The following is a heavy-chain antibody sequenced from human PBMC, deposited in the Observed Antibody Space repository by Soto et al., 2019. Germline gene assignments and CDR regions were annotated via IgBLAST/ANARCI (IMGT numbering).Heavy chain of an antibody. CDR2: ISGSGGST. D-gene: IGHD3-16*02. CDR1: GFTLSSYA. Sequence: GGSLRLSCAASGFTLSSYAMSWVRQAPGKGLEWVSAISGSGGSTYYADSVKGRFTISRDNSKNTLYLQMNSLRAEDTAVYYCAKDPTYYDYIWGSYRKPTPRVYFDYWGQGTLVTVSS. V-gene: IGHV3-23*01. J-gene: IGHJ4*02. CDR3: AKDPTYYDYIWGSYRKPTPRVYFDY.